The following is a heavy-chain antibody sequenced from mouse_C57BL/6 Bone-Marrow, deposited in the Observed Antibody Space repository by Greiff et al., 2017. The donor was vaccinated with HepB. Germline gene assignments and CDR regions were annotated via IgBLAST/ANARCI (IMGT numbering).Heavy chain of an antibody. V-gene: IGHV6-3*01. D-gene: IGHD1-1*01. Sequence: EVKMVESGGGLVQPGGSMKLSCVASGFTFSNYWMNWVRQSPEKGLEWVAQIRLKSDNYATHYAESVKGRFTISRDDSKSSVYLQMNNLRAEDTGIYYCTGLLPYFDYWGQGTTLTVSS. CDR1: GFTFSNYW. CDR2: IRLKSDNYAT. CDR3: TGLLPYFDY. J-gene: IGHJ2*01.